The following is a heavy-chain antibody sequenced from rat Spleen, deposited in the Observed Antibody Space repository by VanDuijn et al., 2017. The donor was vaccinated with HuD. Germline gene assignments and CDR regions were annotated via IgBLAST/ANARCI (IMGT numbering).Heavy chain of an antibody. D-gene: IGHD1-2*01. CDR3: ARHVLYDSSYMEGVMYA. J-gene: IGHJ4*01. V-gene: IGHV5-29*01. CDR1: GFTFSNYG. Sequence: EVQLVESGGGLVQPGRSLKLSCAASGFTFSNYGMAWVRQAPTKGLEWVAFISYDGSSTYYRDSVKGRFTISRDNAKSTLNLQMDSLRSEDTATYYCARHVLYDSSYMEGVMYAWGQGASVTVPS. CDR2: ISYDGSST.